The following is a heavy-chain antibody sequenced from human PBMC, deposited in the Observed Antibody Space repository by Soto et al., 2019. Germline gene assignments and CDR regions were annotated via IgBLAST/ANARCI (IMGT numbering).Heavy chain of an antibody. CDR2: ISGSGGST. CDR1: GFTFSSYA. J-gene: IGHJ4*02. V-gene: IGHV3-23*01. D-gene: IGHD2-15*01. Sequence: GGSLRLSCAASGFTFSSYAMSWVRQAPGKGLEWVSAISGSGGSTYYADSVKGRFTISRDNSKNTLYLQMNSLRAEDTAVYYCAKARARVPVVVVPINDYWGQGTLVTVSS. CDR3: AKARARVPVVVVPINDY.